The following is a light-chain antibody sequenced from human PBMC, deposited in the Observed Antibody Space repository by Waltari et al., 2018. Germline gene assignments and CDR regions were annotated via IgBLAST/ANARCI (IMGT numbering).Light chain of an antibody. V-gene: IGKV3-15*01. J-gene: IGKJ4*01. CDR2: GAS. Sequence: EIVMTQSPATLSVSSGERATLSCRASQSVWNNLAWYQQRPGQSPRLLIYGASTRATDIPARFAGSGSGTHFTLTISNLQSEDVAVYYCLQYYSWPPLTCGGGTKVEIK. CDR1: QSVWNN. CDR3: LQYYSWPPLT.